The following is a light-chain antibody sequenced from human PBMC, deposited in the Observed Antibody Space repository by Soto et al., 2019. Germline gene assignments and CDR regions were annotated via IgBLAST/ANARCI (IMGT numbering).Light chain of an antibody. CDR1: ESVASNY. CDR3: HQYGSSPWT. CDR2: GAS. J-gene: IGKJ1*01. V-gene: IGKV3-20*01. Sequence: EIVLTQSPGTVSLSPGERATLSCRASESVASNYLAWYQHKPGQAPRLLFFGASNRATGIPDRFSGSGSGTDFTLTISRLEREDFAVYYCHQYGSSPWTLGQGTKVDIK.